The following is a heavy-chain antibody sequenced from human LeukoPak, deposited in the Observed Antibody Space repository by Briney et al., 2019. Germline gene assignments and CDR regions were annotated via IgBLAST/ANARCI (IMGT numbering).Heavy chain of an antibody. CDR1: GFTLTSYA. Sequence: PGGSLRLSCAASGFTLTSYAMTWVRQAPGKGLEWVSTFSGSGVGPYYADSVQGRFTISRDNSKNTLYLQMNSLRAEDTAVYYCAKATWTNARYYYYMDVRGKGTTVTVSS. V-gene: IGHV3-23*01. CDR2: FSGSGVGP. J-gene: IGHJ6*03. CDR3: AKATWTNARYYYYMDV. D-gene: IGHD3/OR15-3a*01.